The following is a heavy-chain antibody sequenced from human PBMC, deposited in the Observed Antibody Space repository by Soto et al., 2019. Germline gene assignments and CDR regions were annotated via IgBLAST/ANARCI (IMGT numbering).Heavy chain of an antibody. CDR3: ARFGGTVDY. CDR1: GFPFNNYV. Sequence: PGGSLRLSCAASGFPFNNYVMTWVRQAPGKGLEWVSAISGSGGSTYYADSVKGRFTMSRDNSNNTLYLQMNSLRVEDTAVYYYARFGGTVDYWGQGTLVTVSS. J-gene: IGHJ4*02. V-gene: IGHV3-23*01. D-gene: IGHD3-3*01. CDR2: ISGSGGST.